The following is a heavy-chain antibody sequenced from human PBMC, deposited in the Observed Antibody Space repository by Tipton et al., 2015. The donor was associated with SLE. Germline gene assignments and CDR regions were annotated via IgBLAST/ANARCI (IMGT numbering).Heavy chain of an antibody. CDR3: ARGQDTAMVTGDY. CDR1: GFTFSSYS. D-gene: IGHD5-18*01. J-gene: IGHJ4*02. Sequence: SLRLSCAASGFTFSSYSMNWVRQAPGKGLEWVSYISSSSSTIYYADSVKGRFTISRDNAKNSLYLQMNSLRAEDTAVYYCARGQDTAMVTGDYWGQGTLVTVSS. V-gene: IGHV3-48*01. CDR2: ISSSSSTI.